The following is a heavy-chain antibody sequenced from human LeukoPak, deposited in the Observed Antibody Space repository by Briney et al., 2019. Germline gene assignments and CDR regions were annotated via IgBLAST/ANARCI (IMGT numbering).Heavy chain of an antibody. CDR2: FDPEDGET. D-gene: IGHD6-19*01. CDR1: GYTLTELS. Sequence: EASVKVSCKVSGYTLTELSMHWVRQAPGKGLEWMGGFDPEDGETIYAQKFQGRATMTEDTSTDTAYMELSSLRSEDTAVYYCATDNGSGSGWWGDFDYWGQGTLVTVSS. V-gene: IGHV1-24*01. CDR3: ATDNGSGSGWWGDFDY. J-gene: IGHJ4*02.